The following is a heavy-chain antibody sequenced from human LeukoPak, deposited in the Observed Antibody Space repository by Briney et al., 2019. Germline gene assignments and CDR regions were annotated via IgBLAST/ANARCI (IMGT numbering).Heavy chain of an antibody. V-gene: IGHV3-30*04. Sequence: PGGSLRLSCAASGFTFSSYAMHWVRQAPGKGLEWVAVISYDGGNKYYADSVKGRFTISRDNSKNTLYLQMNSLRAEDTAVYYCARDVRSGYDDYYYGMDVWGQGTTVTVSS. J-gene: IGHJ6*02. D-gene: IGHD5-12*01. CDR2: ISYDGGNK. CDR1: GFTFSSYA. CDR3: ARDVRSGYDDYYYGMDV.